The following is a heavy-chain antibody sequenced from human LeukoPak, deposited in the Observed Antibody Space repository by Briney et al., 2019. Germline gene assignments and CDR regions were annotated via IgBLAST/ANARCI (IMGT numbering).Heavy chain of an antibody. CDR2: ISNSGSTI. CDR3: ARGVEQWLPPGEDY. V-gene: IGHV3-48*03. Sequence: PGGSLRLSCAASGFTFSSYEMNWVRQPPGKGLEWLSYISNSGSTIYYADSVKGRFTISRDNAENSLYLEMNSLRAEDTAVYYCARGVEQWLPPGEDYWGQGTLVTVSS. CDR1: GFTFSSYE. J-gene: IGHJ4*02. D-gene: IGHD6-19*01.